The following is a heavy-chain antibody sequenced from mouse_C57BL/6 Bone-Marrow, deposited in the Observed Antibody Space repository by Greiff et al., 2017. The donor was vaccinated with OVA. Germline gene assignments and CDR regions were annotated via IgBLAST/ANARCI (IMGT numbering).Heavy chain of an antibody. CDR1: GFSLSTFGMG. CDR3: ARIENPAVVASGDYFDY. J-gene: IGHJ2*01. CDR2: TWWGDDK. D-gene: IGHD1-1*01. Sequence: QVTLKVSGPGILQPSQTLSLTCSFSGFSLSTFGMGVGWIRQPSGKGLEWLAHTWWGDDKSYNPALKSRLTISKDTSKNQVFLKIANVDTADTATYYCARIENPAVVASGDYFDYWGQGTALTVSS. V-gene: IGHV8-8*01.